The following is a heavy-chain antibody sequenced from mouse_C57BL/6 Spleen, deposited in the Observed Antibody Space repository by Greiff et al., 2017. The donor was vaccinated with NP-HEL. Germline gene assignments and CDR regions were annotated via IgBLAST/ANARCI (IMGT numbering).Heavy chain of an antibody. J-gene: IGHJ2*01. D-gene: IGHD1-1*01. V-gene: IGHV1-80*01. CDR2: IYPGDGDT. Sequence: QVQLQQSGAELVKPGASVKISCKASGYAFSSYWMNWVKQRPGKGLEWIGQIYPGDGDTNYNGKFKGKATLTADKSASTAYMQLSSLTSEDAAVYFCARRGNYYGSSYEALFDDWGQGTTLTVSS. CDR3: ARRGNYYGSSYEALFDD. CDR1: GYAFSSYW.